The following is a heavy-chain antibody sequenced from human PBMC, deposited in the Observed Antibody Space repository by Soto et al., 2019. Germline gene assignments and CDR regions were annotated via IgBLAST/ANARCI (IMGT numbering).Heavy chain of an antibody. CDR3: ERSTPIAMGDSFDF. J-gene: IGHJ3*01. CDR1: GFNVSRNY. CDR2: IYNDGRT. V-gene: IGHV3-66*01. D-gene: IGHD2-15*01. Sequence: EVQVVESGGGLVQPGGSLRLSCAASGFNVSRNYMAWVRLAPGRGLEWVSFIYNDGRTADADSVKGRFIISKDHSKNKLSLQMNSLRVEDTAVYYCERSTPIAMGDSFDFWGRGTAVIVSS.